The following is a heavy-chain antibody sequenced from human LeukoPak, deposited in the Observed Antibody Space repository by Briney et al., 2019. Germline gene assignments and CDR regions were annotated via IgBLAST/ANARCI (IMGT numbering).Heavy chain of an antibody. D-gene: IGHD3-16*01. CDR1: GHTFTGYY. Sequence: ASVKVSCKASGHTFTGYYMHWVRQAPGQGLEWMGWINPNSGGTNYAQKFQGRVTMTRDTSISTAYMELSRLRSDDTAVYYCARVGSNYYYMDVWGKGTTVTVSS. V-gene: IGHV1-2*02. CDR3: ARVGSNYYYMDV. CDR2: INPNSGGT. J-gene: IGHJ6*03.